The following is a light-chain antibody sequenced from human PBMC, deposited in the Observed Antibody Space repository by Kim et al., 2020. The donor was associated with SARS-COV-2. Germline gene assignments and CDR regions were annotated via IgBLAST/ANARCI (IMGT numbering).Light chain of an antibody. Sequence: SASVGDRVTITCRASQDISSLLGWYQQKPGKAPKVLIYEASNLQSGVPSRFSGSGSGTDFTLTINSLQPEDFATYYCQQTHSFPLTFGGGTKLEI. V-gene: IGKV1D-12*01. CDR3: QQTHSFPLT. CDR1: QDISSL. CDR2: EAS. J-gene: IGKJ4*01.